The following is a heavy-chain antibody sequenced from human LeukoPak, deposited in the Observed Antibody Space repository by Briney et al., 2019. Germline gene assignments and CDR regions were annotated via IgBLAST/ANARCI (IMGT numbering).Heavy chain of an antibody. CDR3: AKAEYGDLDY. J-gene: IGHJ4*02. CDR1: GFTFSSYG. V-gene: IGHV3-30*18. Sequence: GRSLRLSCAASGFTFSSYGMHWVRQAPGKGLEWVAVISYDGSNKYYADSVKGRFTISRDNSKNTLYLQMNSLRAEDTAVYYCAKAEYGDLDYWGQGTLVTVSS. D-gene: IGHD4-17*01. CDR2: ISYDGSNK.